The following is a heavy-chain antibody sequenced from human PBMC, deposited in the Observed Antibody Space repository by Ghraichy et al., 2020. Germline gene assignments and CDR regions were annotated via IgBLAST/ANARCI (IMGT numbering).Heavy chain of an antibody. CDR1: GFSFDTTA. Sequence: LSLTCAASGFSFDTTAMTWVRQAPGKGPEWVSTISRSGGNTYYADSVKGRFTISRDNSKNTLYLQVNSLRVEDTAVYYYVKGGWGSASDYWGQGTLVTVSS. CDR2: ISRSGGNT. CDR3: VKGGWGSASDY. V-gene: IGHV3-23*01. D-gene: IGHD3-16*01. J-gene: IGHJ4*02.